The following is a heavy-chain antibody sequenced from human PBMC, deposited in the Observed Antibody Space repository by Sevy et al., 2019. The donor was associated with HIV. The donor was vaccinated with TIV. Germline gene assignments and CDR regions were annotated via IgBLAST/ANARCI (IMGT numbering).Heavy chain of an antibody. CDR1: GGTFSSYA. Sequence: ASVKVSCKASGGTFSSYAISWVRQAPGQGLEWMGGIIPIFGTANYAQKFQGRVTITADESTSTAYMELSSLRSEDTAVYYCARGGGAAAGQEPRAAPHAFDIWGQGTMVTISS. V-gene: IGHV1-69*13. CDR2: IIPIFGTA. CDR3: ARGGGAAAGQEPRAAPHAFDI. J-gene: IGHJ3*02. D-gene: IGHD6-13*01.